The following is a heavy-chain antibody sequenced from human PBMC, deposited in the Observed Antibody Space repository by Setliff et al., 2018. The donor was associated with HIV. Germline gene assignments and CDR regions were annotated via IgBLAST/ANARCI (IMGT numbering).Heavy chain of an antibody. D-gene: IGHD1-26*01. CDR2: ISATTGDT. V-gene: IGHV3-23*01. CDR1: GFTFSTYA. Sequence: GGSLRLSCAASGFTFSTYAISWVRQAPGRGLEWFSAISATTGDTYYVDSVKGRFTIARDNAKNSLYLEMNSLRAEDTAVYYCATGFATSHWGQGTLVTVSS. J-gene: IGHJ4*02. CDR3: ATGFATSH.